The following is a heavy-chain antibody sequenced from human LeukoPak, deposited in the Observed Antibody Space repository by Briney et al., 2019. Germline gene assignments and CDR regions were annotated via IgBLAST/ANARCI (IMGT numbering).Heavy chain of an antibody. CDR3: AKDLLWFGELFSAFDF. J-gene: IGHJ3*01. Sequence: QAGGSLRLSCAASGFTFDDYAMHWVRQAPGKGLEWVSGISWNSGSIGYADSVKGRFTISRDNAKNSLYLQMNSLRAEDTALYYCAKDLLWFGELFSAFDFWGQGTMVTVSS. CDR2: ISWNSGSI. D-gene: IGHD3-10*01. V-gene: IGHV3-9*01. CDR1: GFTFDDYA.